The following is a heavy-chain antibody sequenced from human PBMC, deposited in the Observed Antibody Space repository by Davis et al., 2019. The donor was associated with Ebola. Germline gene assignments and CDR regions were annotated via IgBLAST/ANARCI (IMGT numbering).Heavy chain of an antibody. V-gene: IGHV4-34*01. Sequence: PSETLSLTCAVYGGSFSGYYWSWIRQPPGKGLEWIGEINHSGSTNYNPSLKSRVTISVDTSKNQFSLKLSSVTAADTAVYYCARGRGRVQLSNFDYWGQGTLVTVSS. CDR2: INHSGST. J-gene: IGHJ4*02. D-gene: IGHD5-18*01. CDR3: ARGRGRVQLSNFDY. CDR1: GGSFSGYY.